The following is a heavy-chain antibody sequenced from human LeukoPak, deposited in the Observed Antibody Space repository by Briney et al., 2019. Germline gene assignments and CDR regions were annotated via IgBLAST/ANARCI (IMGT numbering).Heavy chain of an antibody. V-gene: IGHV4-38-2*02. Sequence: PSETLSLTCTVSGYSISSGYYWGWIRQPPGKGLEWIGSIYHSGSAYYNPSLKSRVTISVDTSKNQFSLKLSSVTAADTAVYYCARVGGSYSRYYYYYMDVWGKGTTVTVSS. CDR2: IYHSGSA. CDR3: ARVGGSYSRYYYYYMDV. CDR1: GYSISSGYY. J-gene: IGHJ6*03. D-gene: IGHD1-26*01.